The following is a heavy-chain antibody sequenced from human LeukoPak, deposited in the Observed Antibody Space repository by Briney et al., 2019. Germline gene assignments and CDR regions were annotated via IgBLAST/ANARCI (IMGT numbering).Heavy chain of an antibody. D-gene: IGHD5/OR15-5a*01. CDR2: INHSGST. Sequence: PSETLSLTCAVYGGSFSGYYWSWIRQPPGKGLEWIGEINHSGSTNYNPSLKSRVTISVDTSKNQFSLKLSSVTAADTAVYYCARGLTSSTIPLDYRGQGTLVTVSS. V-gene: IGHV4-34*01. CDR1: GGSFSGYY. J-gene: IGHJ4*02. CDR3: ARGLTSSTIPLDY.